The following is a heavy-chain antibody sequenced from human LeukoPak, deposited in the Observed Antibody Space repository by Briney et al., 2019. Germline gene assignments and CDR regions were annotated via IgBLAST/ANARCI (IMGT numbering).Heavy chain of an antibody. D-gene: IGHD3/OR15-3a*01. Sequence: SETLSLTCTVSGGSISSSYWSWIRQPPGKGLEWIGYIYYSGNTNYNPSLKSRVTMSVDTSKNQFSLRLTSVTAADTAVYYCARQTGSGLFILPGGQGTLVTVSS. CDR2: IYYSGNT. CDR1: GGSISSSY. J-gene: IGHJ4*02. CDR3: ARQTGSGLFILP. V-gene: IGHV4-59*08.